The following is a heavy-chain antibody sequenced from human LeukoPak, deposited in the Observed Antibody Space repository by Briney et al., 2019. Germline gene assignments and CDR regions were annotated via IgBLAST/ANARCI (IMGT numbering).Heavy chain of an antibody. V-gene: IGHV4-4*02. Sequence: SETLSLTCAVSGGSISSSNWWSWVRQPAGKGLEWIGEIYHSGSTNYNPSLKSRVTISVDKSKNQFSLKLSSVTAADTAVYYCARTLPDYYDSSGYSFDYWGQGTLVTVSS. CDR2: IYHSGST. J-gene: IGHJ4*02. D-gene: IGHD3-22*01. CDR3: ARTLPDYYDSSGYSFDY. CDR1: GGSISSSNW.